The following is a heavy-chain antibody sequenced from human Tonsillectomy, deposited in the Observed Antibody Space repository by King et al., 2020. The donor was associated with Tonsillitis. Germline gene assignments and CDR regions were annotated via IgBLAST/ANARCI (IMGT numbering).Heavy chain of an antibody. V-gene: IGHV4-39*01. CDR1: GGSISSSSYY. Sequence: LQLQESGPGLVKPSETLSLTCTVSGGSISSSSYYWGWIRQPPGKGLEWIGSIYYSGSTYYNPSLKSRVTISVDTSKNQFSLKLSSVTAADTAVYYCARHRANWYSYFDLWGRGTLVTVSS. D-gene: IGHD7-27*01. CDR3: ARHRANWYSYFDL. J-gene: IGHJ2*01. CDR2: IYYSGST.